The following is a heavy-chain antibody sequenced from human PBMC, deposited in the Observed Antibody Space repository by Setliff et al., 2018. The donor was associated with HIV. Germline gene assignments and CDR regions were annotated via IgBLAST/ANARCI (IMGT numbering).Heavy chain of an antibody. CDR2: INHSGIT. CDR3: AGDPYPYFDYGDWYFDL. Sequence: SETLSLTCAVYGASFSGYYWAWIRQSPGTGLEWIGEINHSGITNYNPTLKSRVTISTDTSKNQFSLRLNSVTAADTAVYYCAGDPYPYFDYGDWYFDLWGRGTLVTVPQ. J-gene: IGHJ2*01. CDR1: GASFSGYY. V-gene: IGHV4-34*01. D-gene: IGHD4-17*01.